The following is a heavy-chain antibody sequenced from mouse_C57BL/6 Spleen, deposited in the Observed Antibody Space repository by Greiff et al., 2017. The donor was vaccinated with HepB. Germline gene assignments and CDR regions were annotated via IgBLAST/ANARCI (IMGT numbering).Heavy chain of an antibody. V-gene: IGHV3-6*01. Sequence: EVKLMESGPGLVKPSQSLSLTCSVTGYSITSGYYWNWIRQFPGNKLEWMGYISYDGSNNYNPSLKNRISITRDTSNNQFFLKLNSVTTEDTATYYCARRGGYSNLDYWGQGTTLTVSS. CDR1: GYSITSGYY. J-gene: IGHJ2*01. CDR3: ARRGGYSNLDY. D-gene: IGHD2-5*01. CDR2: ISYDGSN.